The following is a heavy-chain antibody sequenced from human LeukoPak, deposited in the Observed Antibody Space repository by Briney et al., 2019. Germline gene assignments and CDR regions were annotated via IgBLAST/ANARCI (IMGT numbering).Heavy chain of an antibody. CDR1: GGSFSGYY. J-gene: IGHJ3*02. V-gene: IGHV4-34*01. CDR3: AREGIVVVAAAVGALDAFDI. D-gene: IGHD2-2*01. CDR2: INHSGST. Sequence: PSETLSLTCAVYGGSFSGYYWSWIRQPPGKGLEWIGEINHSGSTNYNPSLKSRVTISVDTSKNQFSLKLSSVTAADTAVYYCAREGIVVVAAAVGALDAFDIWGQGTMVTVSS.